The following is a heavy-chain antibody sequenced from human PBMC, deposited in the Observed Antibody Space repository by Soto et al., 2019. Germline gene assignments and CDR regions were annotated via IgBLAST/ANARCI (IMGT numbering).Heavy chain of an antibody. CDR2: INAGNGNT. D-gene: IGHD4-17*01. J-gene: IGHJ4*02. Sequence: QVQLVQSGAEVKKPGASVKVSCKASGYTFTSYAMHWVRQAPGQRLEWMGWINAGNGNTKYSQKFQGRVTITRDTSASTAYMELSSLRSEDTAVYYCARGGRWLQPYDCWGQGTLVTVSS. V-gene: IGHV1-3*01. CDR3: ARGGRWLQPYDC. CDR1: GYTFTSYA.